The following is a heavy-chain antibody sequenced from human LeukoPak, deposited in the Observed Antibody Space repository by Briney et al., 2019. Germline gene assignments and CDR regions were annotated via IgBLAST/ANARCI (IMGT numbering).Heavy chain of an antibody. Sequence: GGSLRLSCAASGFTFSSYEMNWVRQAPGKGLEWVSYISSSGSTIYYADSVKGRFTISRDNAKNSLYLQMNSLRAEETAVYYCARANYDYVWGSYRSYYFDYWGQGTLVTVSS. CDR2: ISSSGSTI. J-gene: IGHJ4*02. V-gene: IGHV3-48*03. CDR3: ARANYDYVWGSYRSYYFDY. CDR1: GFTFSSYE. D-gene: IGHD3-16*02.